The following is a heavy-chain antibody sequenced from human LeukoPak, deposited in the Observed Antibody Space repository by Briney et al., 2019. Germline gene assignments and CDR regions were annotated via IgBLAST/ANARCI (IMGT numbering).Heavy chain of an antibody. J-gene: IGHJ4*02. V-gene: IGHV4-4*07. CDR2: IYTSGST. Sequence: SETLSLTCTVSGGSISSYYWSXIRXPAGXXXXXXGRIYTSGSTNYNPSLKSRVXXXVDKSKNQFSLKLTSVTAADTAVYYCARDNDSGLSYFDYWGQGTLVTVSS. CDR3: ARDNDSGLSYFDY. CDR1: GGSISSYY. D-gene: IGHD3-9*01.